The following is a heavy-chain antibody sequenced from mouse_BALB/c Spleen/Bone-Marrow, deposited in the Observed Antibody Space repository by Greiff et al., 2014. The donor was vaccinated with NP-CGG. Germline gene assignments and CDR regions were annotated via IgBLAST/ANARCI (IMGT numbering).Heavy chain of an antibody. CDR3: ARRDGGPMDY. CDR2: ISSGGSYT. J-gene: IGHJ4*01. V-gene: IGHV5-6*02. D-gene: IGHD2-3*01. CDR1: GFTFSNYG. Sequence: EVKLEESGGDLVKPGGSLKLSCAASGFTFSNYGMSWVRQTPDKRLEWVATISSGGSYTYYPDSVKGRFTTSRDNAKNTLYLQMSSLKSEDTAMYYCARRDGGPMDYWGQGTSVTVSS.